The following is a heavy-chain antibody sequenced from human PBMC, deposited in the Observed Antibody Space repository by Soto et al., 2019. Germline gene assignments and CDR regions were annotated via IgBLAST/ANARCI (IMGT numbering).Heavy chain of an antibody. J-gene: IGHJ4*02. CDR1: GGSISSYY. D-gene: IGHD5-18*01. CDR3: ARETSITAMVTVFDY. V-gene: IGHV4-59*01. CDR2: IYYSGST. Sequence: QVQLQESGPGLVKPSETLSLTCTVSGGSISSYYWSWIRQPPGKGLEWIGYIYYSGSTNYNPSLKSRVTISVDTSKNQFSLKLSSVTAADTAVYYCARETSITAMVTVFDYWGQGTLVTVSS.